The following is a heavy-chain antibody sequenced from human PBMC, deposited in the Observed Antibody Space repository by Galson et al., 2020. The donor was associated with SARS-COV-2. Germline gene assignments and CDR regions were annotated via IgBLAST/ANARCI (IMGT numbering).Heavy chain of an antibody. CDR3: ATSLACCFGDCFSSNWFDS. V-gene: IGHV4-61*02. CDR1: GGSISSGNYY. D-gene: IGHD2-21*02. CDR2: VYSTGST. J-gene: IGHJ5*01. Sequence: SETLSLTCTVSGGSISSGNYYLSWIRQPAGKGLEWIGRVYSTGSTNYNPSLKSRVTMSVDTSKNQFSLKLSSVTAADTAMYYCATSLACCFGDCFSSNWFDSWGQGTLVIVAS.